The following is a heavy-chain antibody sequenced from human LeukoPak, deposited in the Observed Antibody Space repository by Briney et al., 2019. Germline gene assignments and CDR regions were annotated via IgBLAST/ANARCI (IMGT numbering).Heavy chain of an antibody. CDR3: AKAGVEQLQRREYFDY. J-gene: IGHJ4*02. CDR2: ISSGGDAT. D-gene: IGHD1-1*01. CDR1: GFTFSIHN. V-gene: IGHV3-23*01. Sequence: GGSLRLSCAASGFTFSIHNMDWVRQAPGKGLEWISYISSGGDATHYADSVKGRFTISRDNSKNTLYLQMNSLRAEDTAVYYCAKAGVEQLQRREYFDYWGQGTLVTVSS.